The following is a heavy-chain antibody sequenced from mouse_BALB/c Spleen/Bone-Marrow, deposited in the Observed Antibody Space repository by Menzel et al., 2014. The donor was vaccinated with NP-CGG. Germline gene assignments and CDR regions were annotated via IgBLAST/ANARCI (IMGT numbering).Heavy chain of an antibody. CDR1: GYTFTNYW. CDR3: TRRAYGGSYVCAY. J-gene: IGHJ3*01. CDR2: INPSTGYT. Sequence: VKVVESGAELAKPGASVKMSCKASGYTFTNYWMHWVKQRPGQGLEWIGYINPSTGYTEYNQKFKDKATLTADKSSSSAYMQLSSLTSEDSSVFYCTRRAYGGSYVCAYWGQGTLVTVSA. V-gene: IGHV1-7*01. D-gene: IGHD1-1*01.